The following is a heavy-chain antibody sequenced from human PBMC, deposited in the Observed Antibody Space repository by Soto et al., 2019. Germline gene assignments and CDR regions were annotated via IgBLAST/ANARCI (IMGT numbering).Heavy chain of an antibody. CDR1: GGSISGGDYF. CDR3: ARGVSGPLYAFDS. V-gene: IGHV4-30-4*01. D-gene: IGHD4-17*01. Sequence: SETLSLTCTVSGGSISGGDYFWSWIRQTPGKGLEWIKYMYKTGATYDNPSLRSRVSMSIDPSKNQFSLKVTSVTAADSAVYYCARGVSGPLYAFDSWGQGTPVTVSS. J-gene: IGHJ4*02. CDR2: MYKTGAT.